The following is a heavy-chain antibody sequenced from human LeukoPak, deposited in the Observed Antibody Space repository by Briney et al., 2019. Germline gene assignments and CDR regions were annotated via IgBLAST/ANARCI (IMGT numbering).Heavy chain of an antibody. D-gene: IGHD3-10*02. V-gene: IGHV3-48*03. CDR1: GFTFSNSA. CDR2: ISSSGSTI. J-gene: IGHJ6*04. Sequence: GGSLRLSCAASGFTFSNSAMNWVRQAPGKGLEWVSYISSSGSTIYYADSVKGRFTISRDNAKNSLYLQMNSLRAEDTAVYYCAELGITMIGGVWGKGTTVTISS. CDR3: AELGITMIGGV.